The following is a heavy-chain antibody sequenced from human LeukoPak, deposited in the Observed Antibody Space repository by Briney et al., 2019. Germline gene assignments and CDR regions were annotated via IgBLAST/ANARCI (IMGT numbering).Heavy chain of an antibody. CDR1: GYTFTSYA. CDR2: INAGNGNT. CDR3: ARGGRVRGVIFSWGYGMDV. Sequence: ASVKVSFKASGYTFTSYAMHWVRQAPGQRLERMGWINAGNGNTKYSQKFQGRVTITRDTSASTAYMELSSLRSEDTAVYYCARGGRVRGVIFSWGYGMDVWGKGTTVTVSS. V-gene: IGHV1-3*01. D-gene: IGHD3-10*01. J-gene: IGHJ6*04.